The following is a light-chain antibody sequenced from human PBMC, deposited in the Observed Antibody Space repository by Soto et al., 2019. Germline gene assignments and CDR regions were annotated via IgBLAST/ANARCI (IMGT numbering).Light chain of an antibody. CDR2: DAS. Sequence: DIQMTQSPSSLSASVGDRVTITCQASQDITNYLNWYQQKPGKAPDLLTYDASNLETGVSSRFSGHGSGTDFTFTISSLQPEDIGTYFCQQYDDLPLTFGGGTTVEIK. V-gene: IGKV1-33*01. CDR1: QDITNY. CDR3: QQYDDLPLT. J-gene: IGKJ4*01.